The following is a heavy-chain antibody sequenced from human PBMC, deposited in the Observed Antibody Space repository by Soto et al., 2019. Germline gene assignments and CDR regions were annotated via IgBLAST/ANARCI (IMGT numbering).Heavy chain of an antibody. V-gene: IGHV3-53*01. J-gene: IGHJ6*02. CDR1: GFTVSSNY. Sequence: PGGSLRLSCAASGFTVSSNYMIWVRQAPGKGLEWVSVIYSGGSTYYADSVKGRFTISRDNSKNTLYLQMNSLRAEDTAVYYCARGVLRFLEWPRYYGMEVWGQGTTVTVSS. CDR2: IYSGGST. CDR3: ARGVLRFLEWPRYYGMEV. D-gene: IGHD3-3*01.